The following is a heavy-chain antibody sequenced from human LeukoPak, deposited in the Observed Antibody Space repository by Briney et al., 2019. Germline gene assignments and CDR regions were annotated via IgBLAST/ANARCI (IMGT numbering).Heavy chain of an antibody. V-gene: IGHV4-30-2*01. CDR1: GGSIGSGGYS. CDR2: IYHSGST. D-gene: IGHD3-10*01. J-gene: IGHJ5*02. Sequence: SETLSLTCAVSGGSIGSGGYSWSWIRRPPGKGLEWIGYIYHSGSTYYNPSLKSRVTISVDRSKNQFSLKLSSVTAADTAVYYCARGEAGVRGVISNWFDPWGQGTLVTVSS. CDR3: ARGEAGVRGVISNWFDP.